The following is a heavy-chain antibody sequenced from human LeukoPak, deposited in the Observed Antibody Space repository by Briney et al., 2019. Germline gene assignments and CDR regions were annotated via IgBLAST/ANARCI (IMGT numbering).Heavy chain of an antibody. CDR1: GFTFSSYG. CDR2: IWYDGSNK. Sequence: PGGSLRLSCAASGFTFSSYGMHWVRQAPGKGLEWVAVIWYDGSNKYYADSVKGRFTISRDNSKNALYLQMNSLRAEDTAVYYCARDNYGMDVWGQGTTVTVSS. CDR3: ARDNYGMDV. V-gene: IGHV3-33*01. J-gene: IGHJ6*02.